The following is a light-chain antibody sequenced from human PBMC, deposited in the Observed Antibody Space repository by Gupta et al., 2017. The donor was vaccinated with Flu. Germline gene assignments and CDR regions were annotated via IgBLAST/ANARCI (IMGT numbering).Light chain of an antibody. CDR1: GGSVATNNY. J-gene: IGLJ3*02. V-gene: IGLV8-61*01. CDR3: GLYTGNSIWV. CDR2: TII. Sequence: TITITCAGSGGSVATNNYAGWYQQAPGKAPRTLIYTIINRSSGVSDRFSGSKFGNKASLTITGVQAEDESDYYCGLYTGNSIWVFGGGTKLTVL.